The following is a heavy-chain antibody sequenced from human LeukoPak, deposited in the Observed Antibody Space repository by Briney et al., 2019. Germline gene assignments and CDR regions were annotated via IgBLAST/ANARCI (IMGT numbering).Heavy chain of an antibody. CDR1: GGSFSGYY. D-gene: IGHD5-24*01. CDR3: ARARRWLQFPYYMDV. Sequence: SETLSLTCAVYGGSFSGYYWSWIRQPPGKGLEWIGEINYSGSTNYNPSLKSRVTISVDTSKNQFSLKLSSVTAADSAVYYCARARRWLQFPYYMDVWGKGTTVTVSS. CDR2: INYSGST. J-gene: IGHJ6*03. V-gene: IGHV4-34*01.